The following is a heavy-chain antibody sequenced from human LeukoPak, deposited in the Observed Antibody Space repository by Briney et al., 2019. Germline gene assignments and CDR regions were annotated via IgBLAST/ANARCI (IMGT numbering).Heavy chain of an antibody. Sequence: GGSLRLSCAASGITFSSYAMIWVRQAPGKGLEWVVNINPDGSDKYYVDSVKGRFTISRDNAKNSLYVQMNSLRAEDTAVYFCARFRYDSSGLLRACDYWGQGTLVTVSS. CDR2: INPDGSDK. D-gene: IGHD3-22*01. V-gene: IGHV3-7*01. CDR1: GITFSSYA. J-gene: IGHJ4*02. CDR3: ARFRYDSSGLLRACDY.